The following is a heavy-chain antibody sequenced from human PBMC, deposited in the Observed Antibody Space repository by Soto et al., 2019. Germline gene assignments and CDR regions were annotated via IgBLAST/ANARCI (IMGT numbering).Heavy chain of an antibody. V-gene: IGHV4-30-4*01. Sequence: SETLSLTCSVSGDYIHVGGYYWTWIRQRPGKGLEWMGYIYYTGKTYYNPSLENRLTMSVDRSKNQFSLRLTSVTAADTAVYFCGRDLTSNANCIDPWGQGTLVTVSS. CDR3: GRDLTSNANCIDP. J-gene: IGHJ5*02. D-gene: IGHD2-2*01. CDR2: IYYTGKT. CDR1: GDYIHVGGYY.